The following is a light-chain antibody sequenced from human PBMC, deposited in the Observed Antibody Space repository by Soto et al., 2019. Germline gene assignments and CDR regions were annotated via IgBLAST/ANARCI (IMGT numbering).Light chain of an antibody. CDR3: LQGDSFPLT. CDR1: QDISSC. V-gene: IGKV1-12*01. J-gene: IGKJ4*01. Sequence: DIQMTQSPSSVSASVGDRVTITCRASQDISSCLAWFQHKPGDAPSLLIYAASSLHTGVPSRFNGTGSGTEFALTINSLQPEDFATYYCLQGDSFPLTFGGGTKVEIK. CDR2: AAS.